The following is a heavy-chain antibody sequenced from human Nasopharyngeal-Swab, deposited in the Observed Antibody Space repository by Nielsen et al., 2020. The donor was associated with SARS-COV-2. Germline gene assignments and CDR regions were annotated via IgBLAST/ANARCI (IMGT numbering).Heavy chain of an antibody. CDR2: ISYDGSNK. Sequence: GGSLRLSCAASGFTFSSYGMHWVRQAPGKGLEWVAVISYDGSNKYYADSVKGRFTISRHNSKNTLYLQMNSLRAEDTAVYYCATYPRHDAFDIWGQGTMVTVSS. D-gene: IGHD6-25*01. CDR1: GFTFSSYG. CDR3: ATYPRHDAFDI. V-gene: IGHV3-30*03. J-gene: IGHJ3*02.